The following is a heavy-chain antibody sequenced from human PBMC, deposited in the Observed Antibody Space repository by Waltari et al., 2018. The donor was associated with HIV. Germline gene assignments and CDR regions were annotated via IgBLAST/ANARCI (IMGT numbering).Heavy chain of an antibody. V-gene: IGHV3-21*01. D-gene: IGHD4-17*01. CDR3: ARDGNGDYGFDY. CDR2: ISSSSYI. J-gene: IGHJ4*02. CDR1: GFTFSSYS. Sequence: EVQLVESGGGLVKPGGSLRLSCAASGFTFSSYSMNWVRQAPGKGLEWVSSISSSSYIYYADSVKGRFTISRDNAKNSLYLQMNSLRAEDTAVYYCARDGNGDYGFDYWGQGTLVTVSS.